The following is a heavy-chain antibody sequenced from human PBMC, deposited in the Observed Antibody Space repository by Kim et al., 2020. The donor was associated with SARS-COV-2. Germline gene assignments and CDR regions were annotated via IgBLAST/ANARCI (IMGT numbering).Heavy chain of an antibody. CDR1: GFTFSNHG. Sequence: GGSLRLSCEGSGFTFSNHGMSWVRQAPGKGPEWVSAISFSGDRTFYSDSVRGRFTISRDNSKNTLYLEMNSLRVEDTAVYYCAKESRAGVVTQFGCWGQG. D-gene: IGHD2-21*02. V-gene: IGHV3-23*01. CDR2: ISFSGDRT. J-gene: IGHJ4*02. CDR3: AKESRAGVVTQFGC.